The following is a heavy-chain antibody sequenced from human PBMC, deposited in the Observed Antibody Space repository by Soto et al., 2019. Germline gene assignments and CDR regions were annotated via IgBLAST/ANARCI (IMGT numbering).Heavy chain of an antibody. CDR3: AREGTPHYYDSSGYPLDY. Sequence: QVQLVQSGAEVKKPGASVKVSCKASGYTFTSYGISWVRQAPGQGLEWMGWISAHNGNTKHAQKLQGRVTMTTDTTTITXXMELRSLRSDDTAVYYCAREGTPHYYDSSGYPLDYWGQGTLVTVSS. CDR2: ISAHNGNT. J-gene: IGHJ4*02. CDR1: GYTFTSYG. D-gene: IGHD3-22*01. V-gene: IGHV1-18*01.